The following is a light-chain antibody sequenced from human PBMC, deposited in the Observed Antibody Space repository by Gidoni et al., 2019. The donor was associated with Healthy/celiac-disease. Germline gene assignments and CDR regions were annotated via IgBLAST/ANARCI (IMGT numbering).Light chain of an antibody. CDR3: QSYDSSLSV. V-gene: IGLV1-40*01. CDR1: SSNIGAGYD. CDR2: GNN. J-gene: IGLJ1*01. Sequence: QSVLTQPPSVPGPPGQRVTISRPGSSSNIGAGYDVHSYQQIPGTAPKLLIYGNNNRPSGVPDRFSGSKSGTSASLTIAGLQAEDEADYYCQSYDSSLSVFGTGTKVTVL.